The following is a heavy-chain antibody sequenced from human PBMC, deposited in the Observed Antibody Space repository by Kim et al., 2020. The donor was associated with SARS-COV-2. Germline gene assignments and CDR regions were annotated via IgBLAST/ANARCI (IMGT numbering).Heavy chain of an antibody. CDR2: FDPEDGET. J-gene: IGHJ4*02. CDR3: ATEGRYFDWLSHFDY. D-gene: IGHD3-9*01. CDR1: GYTLTELS. Sequence: ASVKVSCKVSGYTLTELSMHWVRQAPGKGLEWMGGFDPEDGETIYAQKFQGRVTMTEDTSTDTAYMELSSLRSEDTAVYYCATEGRYFDWLSHFDYWGQGTLVTVSS. V-gene: IGHV1-24*01.